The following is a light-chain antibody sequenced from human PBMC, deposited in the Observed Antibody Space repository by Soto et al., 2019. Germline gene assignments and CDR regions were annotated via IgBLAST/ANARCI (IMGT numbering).Light chain of an antibody. CDR3: QPRSNWPPLN. CDR1: QSVSNY. V-gene: IGKV3-11*01. J-gene: IGKJ4*01. CDR2: DAS. Sequence: EIVLTQSPATLSLSPGERATLSCRASQSVSNYLAWYQQKPGQAPRLLIYDASNRATGIPARFSGSGSGTDFTLTISSLEPEDFAVYYCQPRSNWPPLNCGGGTKVEIK.